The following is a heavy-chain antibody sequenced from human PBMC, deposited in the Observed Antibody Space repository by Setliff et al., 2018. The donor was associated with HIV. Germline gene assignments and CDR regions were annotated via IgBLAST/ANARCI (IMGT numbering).Heavy chain of an antibody. D-gene: IGHD1-1*01. Sequence: SETLSLTCTVSGDSISSGYYYWSWIRQPAGKGLEWIGRIYTSGRTKYNPSLQSRVTISADTSKNQFSLRLKSVTAAETAVYYCARGGDGYNPGGGTFDHWGQGTLVTVSS. CDR2: IYTSGRT. J-gene: IGHJ4*02. CDR3: ARGGDGYNPGGGTFDH. CDR1: GDSISSGYYY. V-gene: IGHV4-61*02.